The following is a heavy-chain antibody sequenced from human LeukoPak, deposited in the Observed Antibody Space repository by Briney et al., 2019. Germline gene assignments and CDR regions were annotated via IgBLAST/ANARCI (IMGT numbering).Heavy chain of an antibody. CDR1: GYIFTSYW. CDR3: ARHSRVPATVPYGMDV. CDR2: IYPGDSDT. D-gene: IGHD2-2*01. Sequence: GESLKISCKGSGYIFTSYWIGWVRRMPGKGLGWMGIIYPGDSDTRYRLSFQGQVTISADKSISTAYLQWSSLKASDTAMYFCARHSRVPATVPYGMDVWGQGTTVTVSS. V-gene: IGHV5-51*01. J-gene: IGHJ6*02.